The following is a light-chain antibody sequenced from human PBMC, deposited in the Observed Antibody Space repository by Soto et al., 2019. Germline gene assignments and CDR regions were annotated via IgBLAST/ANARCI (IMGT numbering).Light chain of an antibody. CDR2: AN. J-gene: IGLJ2*01. CDR1: SSNIGSNP. V-gene: IGLV1-44*01. CDR3: AAWDASLNGVV. Sequence: QAVVTQPPSASGTPGLRVTCSCSGSSSNIGSNPVSWYQLLPGTAPKLLIYANERPSGVPDRFSGSKSGTSASLAISGLQSEDEADYYCAAWDASLNGVVFGGGTKLTVL.